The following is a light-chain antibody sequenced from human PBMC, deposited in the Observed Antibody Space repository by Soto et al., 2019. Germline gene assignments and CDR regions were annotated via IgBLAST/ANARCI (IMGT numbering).Light chain of an antibody. J-gene: IGKJ1*01. CDR1: QSVSSSY. Sequence: EIVLTQSPGTLSLSPGERATLSCRASQSVSSSYLAWYQQKPGQAPRPLIYGASSRATGIPDRFSGSGSGQDFTLTISRREPEDVAVYYCQQDGSSSWTFGQGTKVEIK. CDR2: GAS. CDR3: QQDGSSSWT. V-gene: IGKV3-20*01.